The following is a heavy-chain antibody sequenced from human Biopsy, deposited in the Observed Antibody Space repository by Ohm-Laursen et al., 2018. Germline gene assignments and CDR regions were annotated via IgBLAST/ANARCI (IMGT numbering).Heavy chain of an antibody. D-gene: IGHD3-22*01. V-gene: IGHV4-59*01. J-gene: IGHJ3*01. CDR1: GHSISSYY. CDR2: DYYTGST. Sequence: GTLSLTCTVSGHSISSYYWSWIRQPPGKGLEWIGYDYYTGSTDYNPSLQSRVTISVDTSKNHFSLRLRSVNPADTAIYYCARDRGYYSDRTVPGYFDLWGQGTMVVVSS. CDR3: ARDRGYYSDRTVPGYFDL.